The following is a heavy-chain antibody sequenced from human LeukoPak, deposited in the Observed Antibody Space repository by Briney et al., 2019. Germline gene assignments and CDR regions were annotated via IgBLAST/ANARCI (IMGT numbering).Heavy chain of an antibody. Sequence: KASETLSLTCTVSGGSISSSTYYWGWIRQPPGKGLEWIGSIYYGGSTYYNPSLKSRVTISVDTSKNQFSLKLSSVTAADTAVYYCARDGGRLGASFNWGQGTLVTVSS. CDR2: IYYGGST. CDR3: ARDGGRLGASFN. CDR1: GGSISSSTYY. J-gene: IGHJ4*02. D-gene: IGHD1-26*01. V-gene: IGHV4-39*07.